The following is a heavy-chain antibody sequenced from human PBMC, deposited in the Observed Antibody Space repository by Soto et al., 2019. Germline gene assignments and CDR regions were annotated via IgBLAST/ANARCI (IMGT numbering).Heavy chain of an antibody. CDR3: VKDYGGSDGGLERGAFDL. Sequence: GGSLRLSCSASGFTFSSYIMYWVRQAPGKELEYVSVISSKGGSTYYADSVKGRFTISRDNSKNTLYLQMSSLRAEDTAIYYCVKDYGGSDGGLERGAFDLWGLGTMVTVSS. CDR2: ISSKGGST. V-gene: IGHV3-64D*08. CDR1: GFTFSSYI. J-gene: IGHJ3*01. D-gene: IGHD5-12*01.